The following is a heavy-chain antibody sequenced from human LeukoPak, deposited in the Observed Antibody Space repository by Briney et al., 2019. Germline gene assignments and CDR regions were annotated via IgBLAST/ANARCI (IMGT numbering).Heavy chain of an antibody. J-gene: IGHJ3*02. CDR2: IYYSGST. CDR3: ARGCGGDCYPSRDAFDI. Sequence: SETLSLTCTVSGGSISSSSYYWGWIRQPPGKGLEWIGSIYYSGSTYYNPSLKSRVTISVDTSKNQFSLKLSSVTAADTAVYYCARGCGGDCYPSRDAFDIWSQGTMVTVSS. D-gene: IGHD2-21*02. V-gene: IGHV4-39*07. CDR1: GGSISSSSYY.